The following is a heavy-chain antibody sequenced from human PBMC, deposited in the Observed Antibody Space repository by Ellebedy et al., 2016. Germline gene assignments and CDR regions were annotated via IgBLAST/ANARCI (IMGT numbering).Heavy chain of an antibody. CDR2: ISGSGGTT. V-gene: IGHV3-23*01. J-gene: IGHJ3*02. D-gene: IGHD3-22*01. Sequence: GESLKISXAASGFTLSSYAMSWVRQAPGKGLEWVSAISGSGGTTYYADSVKGRFTISRDNSKNTLYLQMNSLRAEDTAVYYCARRDYYDSSGYAPEVSGDAFDIWGQGTMVTVSS. CDR1: GFTLSSYA. CDR3: ARRDYYDSSGYAPEVSGDAFDI.